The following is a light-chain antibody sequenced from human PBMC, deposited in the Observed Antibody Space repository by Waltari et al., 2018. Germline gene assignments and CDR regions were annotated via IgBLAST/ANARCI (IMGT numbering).Light chain of an antibody. J-gene: IGKJ4*01. Sequence: EIVLTQSPATLSLSPGERATLSCRASQGVSNFLPWYQQKPGQAPRLLICHACKRATDIPDRFSGRGSVTDFTLTISSLEPGDSAVYYCQRRANWPPLTFGGGTRVEI. CDR3: QRRANWPPLT. CDR1: QGVSNF. CDR2: HAC. V-gene: IGKV3-11*01.